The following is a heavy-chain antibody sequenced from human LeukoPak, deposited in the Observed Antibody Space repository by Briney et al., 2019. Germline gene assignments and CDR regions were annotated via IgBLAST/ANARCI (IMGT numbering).Heavy chain of an antibody. D-gene: IGHD3-10*01. Sequence: ASVKVSCKASGYTFTSYDINWVRQATGQGLEWMGWMNPNSGNTGYAQKFQGRVTMTRNTSISTAYMELSSLRSEDTAVYYCARSRGAYYYGSGSYYPEFDPWGQGTLVTVSS. CDR2: MNPNSGNT. CDR3: ARSRGAYYYGSGSYYPEFDP. CDR1: GYTFTSYD. V-gene: IGHV1-8*01. J-gene: IGHJ5*02.